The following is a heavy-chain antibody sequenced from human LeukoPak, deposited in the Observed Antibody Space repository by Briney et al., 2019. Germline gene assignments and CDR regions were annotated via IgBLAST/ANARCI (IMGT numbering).Heavy chain of an antibody. CDR3: ARTRESFLRLYYFDY. V-gene: IGHV4-61*01. CDR2: IYYSGST. J-gene: IGHJ4*02. Sequence: SETLSLTCTVSGGSISISSYYWSWIRQPPGKGLEWIGYIYYSGSTNYNPSLKSRVTISVDTSKNQFSLKLSSVTAADTAVYYCARTRESFLRLYYFDYWGQGTLVTVSS. CDR1: GGSISISSYY. D-gene: IGHD2/OR15-2a*01.